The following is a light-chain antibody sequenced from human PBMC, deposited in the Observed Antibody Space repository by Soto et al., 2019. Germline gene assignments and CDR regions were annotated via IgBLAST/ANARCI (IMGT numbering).Light chain of an antibody. Sequence: QSVLTQPPSVSGAPGQRVTISCTGSSSNNGTGYDVHWYQQLPGTAPKLLIYGNSNRPSGVPDLFSGSKSGTSASLAITGLQAEDEADYYCQSYDSSLSGSVVFGGGTKVTVL. V-gene: IGLV1-40*01. J-gene: IGLJ2*01. CDR2: GNS. CDR3: QSYDSSLSGSVV. CDR1: SSNNGTGYD.